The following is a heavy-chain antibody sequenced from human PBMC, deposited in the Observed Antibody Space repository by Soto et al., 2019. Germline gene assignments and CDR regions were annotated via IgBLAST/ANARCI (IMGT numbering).Heavy chain of an antibody. Sequence: GGSLRLSCAVYGITLSNYTINWVRQSPGKRLEWLSSISSSGYIFSTDSVRGRFTISRDNAKNSVYLQINSLRAEDTAVYFCARDCSGGSCYPGMDVWGQGTTVTVSS. J-gene: IGHJ6*02. CDR2: ISSSGYI. V-gene: IGHV3-21*01. D-gene: IGHD2-15*01. CDR3: ARDCSGGSCYPGMDV. CDR1: GITLSNYT.